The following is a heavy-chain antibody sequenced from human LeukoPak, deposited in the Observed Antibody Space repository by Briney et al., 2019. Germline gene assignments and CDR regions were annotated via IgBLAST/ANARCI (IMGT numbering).Heavy chain of an antibody. V-gene: IGHV3-23*01. CDR2: LGRSGENR. CDR1: GFTFTDYS. D-gene: IGHD2-2*01. Sequence: GGSLRLFCAASGFTFTDYSMSWVRQAPGKGLEWVSGLGRSGENRYYATSVRGRFSISRDNSKDTVYLQMNSLRAEDTAIYYCVKDRPCETCMPMDAWGQGTTVTVSS. CDR3: VKDRPCETCMPMDA. J-gene: IGHJ6*02.